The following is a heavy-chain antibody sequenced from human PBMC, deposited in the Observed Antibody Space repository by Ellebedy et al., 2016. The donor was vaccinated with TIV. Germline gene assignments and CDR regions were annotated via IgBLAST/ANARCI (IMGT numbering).Heavy chain of an antibody. CDR3: ARDSVGVVRGVYGMDV. CDR2: IIPIFGTA. J-gene: IGHJ6*02. D-gene: IGHD3-10*01. Sequence: SVKVSXXASGGTFSSYAISWVRQAPGQGLEWMGGIIPIFGTANYAQKFQGRVTITADESTGTAYMELSSLRSEDTAVYYCARDSVGVVRGVYGMDVWGQGTTVTVSS. V-gene: IGHV1-69*13. CDR1: GGTFSSYA.